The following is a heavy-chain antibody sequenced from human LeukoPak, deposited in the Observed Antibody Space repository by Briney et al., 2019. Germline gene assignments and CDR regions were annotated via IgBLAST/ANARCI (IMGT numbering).Heavy chain of an antibody. CDR1: GYTFTGYY. J-gene: IGHJ6*02. CDR2: INPNSGGT. V-gene: IGHV1-2*02. Sequence: ASVKVSCKASGYTFTGYYMHWVRQAPGQGLEWMGWINPNSGGTNYAQKFQGRVTMTRDTSISTAYMELSRLRSDDTAVYYCAATGIAAEFYYYYYGMDVWGQGTTVTVSS. D-gene: IGHD6-13*01. CDR3: AATGIAAEFYYYYYGMDV.